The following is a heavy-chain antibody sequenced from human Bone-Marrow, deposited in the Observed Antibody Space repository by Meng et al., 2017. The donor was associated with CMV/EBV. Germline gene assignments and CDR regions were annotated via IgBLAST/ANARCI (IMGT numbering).Heavy chain of an antibody. CDR1: GYSFTSYW. CDR2: IYPGDSDT. J-gene: IGHJ5*02. Sequence: GGSLRLSCKGSGYSFTSYWIGWVRQMPGKGLEWMGIIYPGDSDTRYSPSFQGQVTISADKPISTAYLQWSSLKASDTAMYYCARPLDYFGWFDPWGQGTLVTVSS. CDR3: ARPLDYFGWFDP. V-gene: IGHV5-51*04. D-gene: IGHD2/OR15-2a*01.